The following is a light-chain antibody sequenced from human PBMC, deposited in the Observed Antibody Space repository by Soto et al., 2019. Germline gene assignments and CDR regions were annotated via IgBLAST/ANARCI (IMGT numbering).Light chain of an antibody. CDR3: SSYTSSSTFWV. J-gene: IGLJ1*01. CDR2: DVS. Sequence: QSALTQPASVSGSPGQSITISCTGTSSDVGGYNYVSWYQQHPGKAPKLMIYDVSNRPSGVSNRFSGSKSVNTASLTISGLQAEHEADYYCSSYTSSSTFWVFGTGTKLTVL. CDR1: SSDVGGYNY. V-gene: IGLV2-14*01.